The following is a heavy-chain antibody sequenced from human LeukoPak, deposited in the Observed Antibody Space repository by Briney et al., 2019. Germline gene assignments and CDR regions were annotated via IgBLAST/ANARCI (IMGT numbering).Heavy chain of an antibody. CDR2: IDGYGTTT. CDR3: ARDSGADRRYFDL. CDR1: GFTFNSYL. J-gene: IGHJ2*01. D-gene: IGHD7-27*01. Sequence: GGSLRLSCAASGFTFNSYLMNWVRQAPGKGLVWVSRIDGYGTTTSYEDSVQGRLTISRDNAKNTLYLQMNSLRAEDTAVYYCARDSGADRRYFDLWGRGTLVTVSS. V-gene: IGHV3-74*01.